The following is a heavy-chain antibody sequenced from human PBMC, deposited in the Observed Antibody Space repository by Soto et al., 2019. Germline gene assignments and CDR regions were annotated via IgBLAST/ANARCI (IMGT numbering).Heavy chain of an antibody. V-gene: IGHV1-8*01. Sequence: APVKVSCKASGYTFTSYDINWVRQATGQGLEWMGWMNPNSGNTGYAQKFQGRVTMTRNTSISTAYMELSSLRSEDTAVYYCARSIRGRIAARPTYYYYYMDVWGKGTTVTVSS. CDR1: GYTFTSYD. CDR2: MNPNSGNT. D-gene: IGHD6-6*01. CDR3: ARSIRGRIAARPTYYYYYMDV. J-gene: IGHJ6*03.